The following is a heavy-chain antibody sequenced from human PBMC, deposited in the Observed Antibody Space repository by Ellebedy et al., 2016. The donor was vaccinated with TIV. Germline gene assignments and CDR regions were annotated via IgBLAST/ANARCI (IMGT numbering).Heavy chain of an antibody. CDR2: INAGNGNT. CDR1: GGTFSSYA. CDR3: ARDDGSGSYYLDY. D-gene: IGHD3-10*01. Sequence: AASVKVSCKASGGTFSSYAISWVRQAPGQRLEWMGWINAGNGNTKYSQKFQGRVTITRDTSASTAYLELSSLRSEDTAVYYCARDDGSGSYYLDYWGQGTLVTVSS. V-gene: IGHV1-3*01. J-gene: IGHJ4*02.